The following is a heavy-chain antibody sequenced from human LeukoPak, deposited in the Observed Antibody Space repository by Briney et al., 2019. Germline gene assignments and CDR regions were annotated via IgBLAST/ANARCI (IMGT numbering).Heavy chain of an antibody. CDR3: ARAYGSGSSYHPDY. V-gene: IGHV1-2*02. CDR2: INPNSGGT. Sequence: ASVKVSRKASGYTFSAYYMHWVRQAPGQGLEWTGWINPNSGGTNSSQKFQDRVTLTRDTSISTAYMELSSLRSDDTAVYYCARAYGSGSSYHPDYWGQGTLVTVSS. D-gene: IGHD3-10*01. J-gene: IGHJ4*02. CDR1: GYTFSAYY.